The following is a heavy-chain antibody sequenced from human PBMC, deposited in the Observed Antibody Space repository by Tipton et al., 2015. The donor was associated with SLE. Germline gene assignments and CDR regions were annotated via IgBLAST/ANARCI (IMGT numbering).Heavy chain of an antibody. CDR3: AREGRATYYDFWSGEGAFDY. Sequence: TLSLTCTVSGGSISSSSYYWGWIRQPPGKGLEWIGSIYYSGSTYYNPSLKSRVTISVDTSKNQFSLKLSSVTAADTAVYYCAREGRATYYDFWSGEGAFDYWGQGTLVTVSS. CDR1: GGSISSSSYY. J-gene: IGHJ4*02. D-gene: IGHD3-3*01. V-gene: IGHV4-39*07. CDR2: IYYSGST.